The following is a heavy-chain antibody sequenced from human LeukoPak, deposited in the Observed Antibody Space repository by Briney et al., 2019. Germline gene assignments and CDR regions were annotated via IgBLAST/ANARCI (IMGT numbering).Heavy chain of an antibody. CDR3: AKDTYGSGSYYYFDY. CDR2: ISYDGSNK. CDR1: GFTFSSYG. J-gene: IGHJ4*02. V-gene: IGHV3-30*18. D-gene: IGHD3-10*01. Sequence: GGSLRLSCAASGFTFSSYGMHWVRQAPGKGLEWVAVISYDGSNKYYADSVKGRFTISRDNSKNTLYLQMNRLRAEDTAVYYCAKDTYGSGSYYYFDYWGQGTLVTVSS.